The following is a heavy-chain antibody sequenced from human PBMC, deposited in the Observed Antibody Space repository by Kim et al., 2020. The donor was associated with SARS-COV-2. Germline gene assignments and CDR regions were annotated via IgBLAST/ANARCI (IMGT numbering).Heavy chain of an antibody. D-gene: IGHD7-27*01. Sequence: SETLSLTCTVSGDSISSSNYYWGWIRQPPGKGLEWIATIYYSGSTYYNPSLNSRVTISVDTSKNQFSLKLSSMTAADTAVYYCARGGTNRVFQHWGPGTLVTVSS. CDR1: GDSISSSNYY. V-gene: IGHV4-39*01. CDR2: IYYSGST. CDR3: ARGGTNRVFQH. J-gene: IGHJ1*01.